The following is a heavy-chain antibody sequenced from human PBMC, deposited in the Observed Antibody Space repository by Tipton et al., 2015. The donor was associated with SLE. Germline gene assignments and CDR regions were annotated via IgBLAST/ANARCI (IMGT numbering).Heavy chain of an antibody. V-gene: IGHV3-66*01. D-gene: IGHD1-1*01. J-gene: IGHJ5*02. Sequence: GSLRLSCAASEFTVSDIYMTWVRQAPGQGLEWVSLVSSGGSTYYADSVKGRFTISRDNSKDTLYLQMSSLRAEDTAVYYCAGGPNWDGHGLYFNLWGQGTLVTVSP. CDR1: EFTVSDIY. CDR2: VSSGGST. CDR3: AGGPNWDGHGLYFNL.